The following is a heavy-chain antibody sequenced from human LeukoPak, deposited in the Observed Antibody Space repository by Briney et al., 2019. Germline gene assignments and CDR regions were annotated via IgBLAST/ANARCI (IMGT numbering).Heavy chain of an antibody. CDR3: ARDRIAVAGQIDY. V-gene: IGHV3-7*01. CDR1: GFTFSSYW. D-gene: IGHD6-19*01. J-gene: IGHJ4*02. Sequence: PGGSLRLSCAASGFTFSSYWMSWVRQAPGKGLEWVANIKQDGSEKYYVDSVKGQFTISRDNAKNSLYLQMNSLRAEDTAVYYCARDRIAVAGQIDYWGQGTLVTVSS. CDR2: IKQDGSEK.